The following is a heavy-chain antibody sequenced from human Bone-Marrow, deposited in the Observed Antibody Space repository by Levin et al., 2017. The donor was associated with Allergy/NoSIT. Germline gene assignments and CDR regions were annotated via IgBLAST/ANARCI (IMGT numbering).Heavy chain of an antibody. CDR3: ARAFSTGGMDV. D-gene: IGHD2/OR15-2a*01. Sequence: GGSLRLSCVASGFNFFDDYMTWIRQAPGKGLEWVSFISHTSNTIHYADSVKGRFTISRDNNRNSLFLEMNSLRANDTAVYYCARAFSTGGMDVWGQGTTVTVSS. CDR1: GFNFFDDY. CDR2: ISHTSNTI. V-gene: IGHV3-11*01. J-gene: IGHJ6*02.